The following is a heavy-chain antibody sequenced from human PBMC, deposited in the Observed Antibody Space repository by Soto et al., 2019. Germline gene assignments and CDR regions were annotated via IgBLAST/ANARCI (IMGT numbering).Heavy chain of an antibody. J-gene: IGHJ4*02. D-gene: IGHD3-10*01. CDR2: INPNSGGT. CDR3: ATTGNYGSGTSFRVDY. Sequence: ASVKVSCKASGCTFTGYYVHWVRQAPGQGLEWMGWINPNSGGTIYPQKFQGRVTMTRGTSISTAYMELSSLRFDDTAMYYCATTGNYGSGTSFRVDYWGQGTLVTVSS. CDR1: GCTFTGYY. V-gene: IGHV1-2*02.